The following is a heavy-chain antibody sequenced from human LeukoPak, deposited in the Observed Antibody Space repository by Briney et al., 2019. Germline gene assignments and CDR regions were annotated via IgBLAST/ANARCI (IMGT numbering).Heavy chain of an antibody. V-gene: IGHV3-53*01. D-gene: IGHD1-14*01. CDR2: IYSGDNT. J-gene: IGHJ6*02. CDR1: GFSVSINY. CDR3: AGPYMSDVTHYHSLDV. Sequence: GGSLRLSCAASGFSVSINYMTWVRQAPGKGLEWVSTIYSGDNTDYADSVKGRFTISRDKSKNTLFLQMNSLRVDDTAVYYCAGPYMSDVTHYHSLDVWGHGTTVIVSS.